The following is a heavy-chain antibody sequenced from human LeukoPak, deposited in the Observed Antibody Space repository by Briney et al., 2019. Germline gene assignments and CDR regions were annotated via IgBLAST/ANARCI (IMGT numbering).Heavy chain of an antibody. D-gene: IGHD3-22*01. J-gene: IGHJ4*02. CDR2: ISGNGGST. CDR3: AKDHHFYDTSSSHPRLDY. CDR1: GFTFRSYA. Sequence: PGGSLRLSCAASGFTFRSYAMDWVRQAPGKGLEWVSTISGNGGSTYYADSVKGRFTISRDNSKDTLYLQMNSLRAEDTAVYYCAKDHHFYDTSSSHPRLDYWGQGTLVTVSS. V-gene: IGHV3-23*01.